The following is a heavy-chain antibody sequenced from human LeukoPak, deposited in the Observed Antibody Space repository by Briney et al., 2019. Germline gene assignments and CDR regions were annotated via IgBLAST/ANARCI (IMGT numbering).Heavy chain of an antibody. CDR2: FSGRDGTT. CDR3: ANSGVYGGHAETHY. V-gene: IGHV3-23*01. Sequence: GGSLRLSCAASGFTFSSYAMSWVRQAPGKGLEWVSGFSGRDGTTHYADSVKGRFTISRDNSKKTLYLQMNSLRAEDSAVYYCANSGVYGGHAETHYWGQGTLVTVSS. CDR1: GFTFSSYA. J-gene: IGHJ4*02. D-gene: IGHD4-23*01.